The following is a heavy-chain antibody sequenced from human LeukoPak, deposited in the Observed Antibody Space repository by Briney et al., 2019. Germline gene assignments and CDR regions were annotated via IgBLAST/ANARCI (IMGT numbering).Heavy chain of an antibody. CDR1: GFTFGGYG. CDR2: IWYDGSNK. D-gene: IGHD3-3*01. V-gene: IGHV3-33*06. Sequence: GGSLRLSCGGSGFTFGGYGMPWVRQAPGEGLERVAVIWYDGSNKYYADSVKGRFTISRDNSKNTLYLQMNSLRAEDTAVYYCAKPLRFLEGYMDVWGKGTTVTVSS. CDR3: AKPLRFLEGYMDV. J-gene: IGHJ6*03.